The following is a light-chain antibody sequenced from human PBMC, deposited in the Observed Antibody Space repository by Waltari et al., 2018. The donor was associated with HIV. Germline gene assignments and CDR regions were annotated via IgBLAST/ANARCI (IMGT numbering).Light chain of an antibody. Sequence: QSALTQPASVSGSPGQSITISCTGTSGDVGGYNFVSWYQQHPGKAPQLIIYEVTYRPSGVSDLFSGAKSGNTASLTISGLQAEDDADYYCCSYTSSNTYDFGTGTTVTVL. CDR3: CSYTSSNTYD. CDR1: SGDVGGYNF. V-gene: IGLV2-14*03. J-gene: IGLJ1*01. CDR2: EVT.